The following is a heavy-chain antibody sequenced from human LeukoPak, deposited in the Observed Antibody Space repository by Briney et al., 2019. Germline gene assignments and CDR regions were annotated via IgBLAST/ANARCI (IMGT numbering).Heavy chain of an antibody. D-gene: IGHD2-2*01. CDR3: ARAASGIVVVPARPGWFDP. CDR2: INHSGST. J-gene: IGHJ5*02. V-gene: IGHV4-34*01. CDR1: GGSFSGYY. Sequence: SETLSLTCAVYGGSFSGYYWSWIRQPPGKGLEWIGEINHSGSTNYNPSLKSRVTISVDTSKNQFSLKLSSVTAADTAVYYCARAASGIVVVPARPGWFDPWGQGTLVTVSS.